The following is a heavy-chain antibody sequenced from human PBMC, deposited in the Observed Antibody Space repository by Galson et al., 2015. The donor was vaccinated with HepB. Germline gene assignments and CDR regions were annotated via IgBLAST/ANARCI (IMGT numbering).Heavy chain of an antibody. J-gene: IGHJ3*02. D-gene: IGHD3-10*01. V-gene: IGHV3-53*01. CDR3: ARDPHYYGSGSYLGAFDI. CDR2: IYSGGST. CDR1: GFTVSSNY. Sequence: SLRLSCAASGFTVSSNYMSWVRQAPGKGLEWVSVIYSGGSTYYADSVKGRFTISRDNSKNTLYLQMNSLRAEDTAVYYCARDPHYYGSGSYLGAFDIWGQGTMVTVSS.